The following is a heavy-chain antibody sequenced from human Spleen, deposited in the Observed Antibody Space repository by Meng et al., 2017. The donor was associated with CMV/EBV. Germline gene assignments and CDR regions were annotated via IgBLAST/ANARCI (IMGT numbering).Heavy chain of an antibody. V-gene: IGHV1-2*02. CDR2: INPNTGGT. CDR1: GYTFTDYY. D-gene: IGHD2-2*01. Sequence: VQRVQSGAEVKKPGASVKVSCKASGYTFTDYYIHWVRQAPGQGLDWMGWINPNTGGTNFAQKFLGRVNMTRDSSISTAYMDLSRLTSDDTAVYYCARGMFNQLLSFWGQGTLVTVSS. J-gene: IGHJ4*02. CDR3: ARGMFNQLLSF.